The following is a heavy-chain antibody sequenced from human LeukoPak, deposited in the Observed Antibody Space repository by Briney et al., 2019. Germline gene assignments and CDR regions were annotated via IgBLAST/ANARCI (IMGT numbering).Heavy chain of an antibody. CDR2: INHSGST. V-gene: IGHV4-34*01. Sequence: SETLSLTCAVYGGSFSGYYWSWIRQPPGKGLEWIGEINHSGSTNYNPSLKSRVTISVDTSKNQFSLKLSSVTAADTAVYYCARDDYVWGSYRYFPYYFDYWGQGTLVTVSS. J-gene: IGHJ4*02. CDR1: GGSFSGYY. CDR3: ARDDYVWGSYRYFPYYFDY. D-gene: IGHD3-16*02.